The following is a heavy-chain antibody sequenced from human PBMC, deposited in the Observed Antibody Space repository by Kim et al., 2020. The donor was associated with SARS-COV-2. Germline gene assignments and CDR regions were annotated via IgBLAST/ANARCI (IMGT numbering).Heavy chain of an antibody. Sequence: SYTYYADSGQGRINISRENAKNSLYLHMNSLRAEDTAVYYCARAPIAAAGYWGQGTLVTVSS. CDR3: ARAPIAAAGY. D-gene: IGHD6-13*01. V-gene: IGHV3-21*01. J-gene: IGHJ4*02. CDR2: SYT.